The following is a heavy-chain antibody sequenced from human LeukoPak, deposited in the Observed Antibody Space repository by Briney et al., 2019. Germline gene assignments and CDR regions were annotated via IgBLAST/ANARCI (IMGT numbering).Heavy chain of an antibody. CDR2: IWSDGIRK. D-gene: IGHD1-26*01. J-gene: IGHJ4*02. Sequence: GSLRLSCAASGFTFSSKGMHWVRQAPGKGLEWVAVIWSDGIRKYYGDSVKGRFAISRDVSRNTLYLQMNSLRVEDTAIYYCATVRGLGALDSWGQGTLVTVSS. CDR1: GFTFSSKG. CDR3: ATVRGLGALDS. V-gene: IGHV3-33*01.